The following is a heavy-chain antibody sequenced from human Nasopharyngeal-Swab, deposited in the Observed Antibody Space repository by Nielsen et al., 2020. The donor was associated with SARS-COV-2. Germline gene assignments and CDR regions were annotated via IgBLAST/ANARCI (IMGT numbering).Heavy chain of an antibody. D-gene: IGHD2-15*01. CDR3: ARDFGPPVVVAATRSDAFDI. V-gene: IGHV4-4*07. J-gene: IGHJ3*02. CDR2: IYTSGST. CDR1: GGSISSYY. Sequence: SETLSLTCTVSGGSISSYYWSWIRQPAGKGLEWIGRIYTSGSTNYNPSLKSRVTMSVDTSKNQFSLKLSSVTAADTAVYYCARDFGPPVVVAATRSDAFDIWGQGTMVTVSS.